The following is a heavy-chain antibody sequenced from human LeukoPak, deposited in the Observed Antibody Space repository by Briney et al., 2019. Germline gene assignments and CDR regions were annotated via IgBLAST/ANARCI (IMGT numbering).Heavy chain of an antibody. CDR3: ARQGLYDSSGYFDY. J-gene: IGHJ4*02. D-gene: IGHD3-22*01. CDR1: GFTFSSYD. V-gene: IGHV3-13*01. Sequence: GGSLRLSCAASGFTFSSYDMHWVRQATGKGLEWVSAIGTAGDTYYPGSVKGRFTISRENAKNSLYLQMNSLRAEDTAVYYCARQGLYDSSGYFDYWGQGTLVTVSS. CDR2: IGTAGDT.